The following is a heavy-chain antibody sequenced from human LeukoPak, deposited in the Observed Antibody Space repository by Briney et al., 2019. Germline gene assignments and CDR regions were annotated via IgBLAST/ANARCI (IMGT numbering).Heavy chain of an antibody. D-gene: IGHD1-1*01. J-gene: IGHJ4*02. Sequence: GGSLRLSCAVSGFTFRDAWMSWVRQAPGKGLEWVGRIRGKSDGGKVDYAAPAKGRFTISRDESKDTVYLRLASLKTEDTGVYYCATDEGSVTTDFDFWGQGTLVTVSS. V-gene: IGHV3-15*01. CDR3: ATDEGSVTTDFDF. CDR2: IRGKSDGGKV. CDR1: GFTFRDAW.